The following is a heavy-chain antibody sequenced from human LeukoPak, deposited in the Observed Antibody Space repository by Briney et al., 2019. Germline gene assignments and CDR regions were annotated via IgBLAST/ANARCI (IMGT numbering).Heavy chain of an antibody. J-gene: IGHJ4*02. CDR1: GFTFSSYW. Sequence: GESLRLSCAASGFTFSSYWMSWVRQAPGKGLEWVANIKQDGSEKYYVDSVKGRFTISRDNAKNSLFLQMSSLRAEDTAVYFCARGVPSGVDYFDYWGQETLVTVSS. CDR2: IKQDGSEK. V-gene: IGHV3-7*01. D-gene: IGHD6-19*01. CDR3: ARGVPSGVDYFDY.